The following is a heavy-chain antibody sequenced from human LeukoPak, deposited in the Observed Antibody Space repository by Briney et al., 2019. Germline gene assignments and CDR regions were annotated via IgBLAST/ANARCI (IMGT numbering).Heavy chain of an antibody. CDR1: GGTFSSYA. J-gene: IGHJ1*01. D-gene: IGHD6-19*01. Sequence: ASVKVSCKASGGTFSSYAINWVRQATGQGLEWMGWMNPNSGNTGSAQKFQGRVTMTRNTSISTAYMELSSLRSEDTAVYYCARKYSSGWKLSVFQHWGQGTLVTVSS. CDR2: MNPNSGNT. CDR3: ARKYSSGWKLSVFQH. V-gene: IGHV1-8*02.